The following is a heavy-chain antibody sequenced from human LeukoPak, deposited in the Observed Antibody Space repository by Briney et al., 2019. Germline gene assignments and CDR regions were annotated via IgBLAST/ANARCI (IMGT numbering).Heavy chain of an antibody. J-gene: IGHJ4*02. CDR2: INPSGGST. CDR1: GYTFTSYY. Sequence: ASVKVPCKASGYTFTSYYMHWVRQAPGQGLEWMGIINPSGGSTSYAQKFQGRVTMTRDTSTSTVYMELSSLRSEDTAVYYCASAGYSSGWFDYWGQGTLVTVSS. D-gene: IGHD6-19*01. V-gene: IGHV1-46*01. CDR3: ASAGYSSGWFDY.